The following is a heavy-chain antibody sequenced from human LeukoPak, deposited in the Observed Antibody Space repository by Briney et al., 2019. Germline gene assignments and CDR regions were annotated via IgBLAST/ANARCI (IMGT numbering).Heavy chain of an antibody. CDR3: ARGPRVATTWGYYYYYMDV. J-gene: IGHJ6*03. CDR2: VNPNSGNT. CDR1: GYTFTSYD. V-gene: IGHV1-8*01. D-gene: IGHD5-12*01. Sequence: GASVKVSCKASGYTFTSYDINWVRQATGQGLEWMGWVNPNSGNTGYAQKFQGRVTMTRNTSISTAYMELSSLRSEDTAVYYCARGPRVATTWGYYYYYMDVWGKGTTVTISS.